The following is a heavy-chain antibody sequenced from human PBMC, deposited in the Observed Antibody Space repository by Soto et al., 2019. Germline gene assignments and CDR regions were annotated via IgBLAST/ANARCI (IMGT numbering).Heavy chain of an antibody. CDR2: IYYSGST. J-gene: IGHJ4*02. CDR3: ASADYYDSSGQFDY. Sequence: SETLSLTCTVSGGSISSGDYYWSWIRQPPGKGLEWIGYIYYSGSTNYNPSLKSRVTISVDTSKNQFSLKLSSVTAADTAVYYCASADYYDSSGQFDYWGQGTLVTVS. D-gene: IGHD3-22*01. CDR1: GGSISSGDYY. V-gene: IGHV4-61*08.